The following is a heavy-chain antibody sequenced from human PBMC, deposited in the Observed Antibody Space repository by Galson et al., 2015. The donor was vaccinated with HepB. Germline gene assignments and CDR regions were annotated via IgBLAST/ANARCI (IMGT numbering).Heavy chain of an antibody. CDR3: ARALVLVPAAIIRELLFDY. Sequence: SLRLSCAASGFTFSSYWMSWVRQAPGKGLEWVANIKQDGSEKYYVDSVKGRFTISRDNAKNSLYLQMNSLRAEDTAVYYCARALVLVPAAIIRELLFDYWGQGTLVTVSS. J-gene: IGHJ4*02. D-gene: IGHD2-2*01. V-gene: IGHV3-7*03. CDR2: IKQDGSEK. CDR1: GFTFSSYW.